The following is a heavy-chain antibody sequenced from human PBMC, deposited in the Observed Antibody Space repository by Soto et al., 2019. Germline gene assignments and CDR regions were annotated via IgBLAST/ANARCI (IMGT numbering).Heavy chain of an antibody. D-gene: IGHD3-3*01. J-gene: IGHJ4*02. Sequence: GGSLRLSCAASGVTFSSYAMSWVRQAPGKGLEWVSAISGSGGSTYYADSVKGRFTISRDNSKNTLYLQMNSLRAEDTAVYYCAKAHEAFWSGYPRSPFDYWGQGTLVTVSS. CDR3: AKAHEAFWSGYPRSPFDY. CDR2: ISGSGGST. V-gene: IGHV3-23*01. CDR1: GVTFSSYA.